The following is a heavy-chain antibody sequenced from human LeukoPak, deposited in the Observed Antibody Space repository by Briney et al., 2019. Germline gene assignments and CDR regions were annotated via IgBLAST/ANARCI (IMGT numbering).Heavy chain of an antibody. CDR1: GYTFTSYD. CDR2: MNPNSGNT. J-gene: IGHJ3*02. Sequence: GASVKVSCKASGYTFTSYDINWVRQATGQGLEWMGWMNPNSGNTGYAQKFQGRVTITTTTSISTAYMELSSLRSEDTAVYYCASLDRRWLEAFDIWGQGTMVTVSS. CDR3: ASLDRRWLEAFDI. D-gene: IGHD6-19*01. V-gene: IGHV1-8*03.